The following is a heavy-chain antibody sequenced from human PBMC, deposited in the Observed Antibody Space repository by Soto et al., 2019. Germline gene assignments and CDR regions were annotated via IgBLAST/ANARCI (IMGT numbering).Heavy chain of an antibody. CDR3: ALIKDCGRTDCYLASFDP. CDR2: IFSNDEK. Sequence: QVTLKESGPVVVKPTETLTLTCTVSGFSLSHARVGVSWIRQPPGKALEWLAHIFSNDEKSYSTSLKNRLTISKDTSKSQVVLTMTNVDPVDSGTYYCALIKDCGRTDCYLASFDPWGQGTLVTVSS. D-gene: IGHD2-2*01. V-gene: IGHV2-26*01. J-gene: IGHJ5*02. CDR1: GFSLSHARVG.